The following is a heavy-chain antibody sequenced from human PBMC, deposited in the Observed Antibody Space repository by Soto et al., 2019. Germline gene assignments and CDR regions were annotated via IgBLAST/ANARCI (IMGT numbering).Heavy chain of an antibody. D-gene: IGHD5-18*01. CDR2: IIPMFGTA. CDR3: ASGIQLWLRRINNGYSG. V-gene: IGHV1-69*13. J-gene: IGHJ4*02. Sequence: SVKVSCKAPGGTFSTYAMSWVRQAPGQGLEWMGGIIPMFGTANYAQRLQDRVTITADESTNTVYMELSSLRSEDTAVYFCASGIQLWLRRINNGYSGWGQGTLVTVSS. CDR1: GGTFSTYA.